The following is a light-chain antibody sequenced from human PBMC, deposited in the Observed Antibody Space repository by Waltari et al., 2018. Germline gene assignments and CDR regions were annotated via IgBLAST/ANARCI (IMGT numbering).Light chain of an antibody. CDR1: QGIRRN. J-gene: IGKJ4*02. V-gene: IGKV3-11*01. Sequence: ILFTPSPSTLSFPPGERPPLSCRASQGIRRNLAWSQQNLDQAPRLRIYDASKRATGIPARFSGSGSGTDFTLTISSLEPEDFAVYGCEQSSERPVTFGGATKVE. CDR3: EQSSERPVT. CDR2: DAS.